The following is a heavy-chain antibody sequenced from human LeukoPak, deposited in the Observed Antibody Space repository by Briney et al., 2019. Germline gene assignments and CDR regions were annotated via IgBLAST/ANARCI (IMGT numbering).Heavy chain of an antibody. J-gene: IGHJ4*02. Sequence: GGSLRLSCAASGFTLSSYGMHWVRQAPGKGLEWVSVIPYHGRDQFYADSVKGRFTISRDNAKNTLYLQMNSLTTEDTAVYYCATQPCSGGRCYLGHWGQGTLVTVSS. CDR2: IPYHGRDQ. D-gene: IGHD2-15*01. CDR1: GFTLSSYG. CDR3: ATQPCSGGRCYLGH. V-gene: IGHV3-30*03.